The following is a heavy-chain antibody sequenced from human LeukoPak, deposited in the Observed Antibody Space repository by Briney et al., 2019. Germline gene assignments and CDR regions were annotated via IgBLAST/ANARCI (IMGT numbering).Heavy chain of an antibody. CDR3: AGTYSLYDPFDI. Sequence: SETLSLTCTVSNYSISSGYYWAWIRQPPGKGLEWIGNIYHSGNTYYNPSLKSRVSLTVDTSENQFSLKLSSVTAADTAVYYCAGTYSLYDPFDIWGQGTMVTVSS. J-gene: IGHJ3*02. CDR2: IYHSGNT. D-gene: IGHD6-13*01. CDR1: NYSISSGYY. V-gene: IGHV4-38-2*02.